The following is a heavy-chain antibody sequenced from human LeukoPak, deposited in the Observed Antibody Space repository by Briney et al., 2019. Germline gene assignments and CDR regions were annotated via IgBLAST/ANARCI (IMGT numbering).Heavy chain of an antibody. Sequence: PGGSLRLSCAASGFTFRSFDMSWVRQAPGKGLEWVSAISDRGGSTYYADSVKGRLTISRDNSKNTLYLQMNSLRAEDTAVYYCAKSPLVQRLHSYYGTDVWGQGTTVTVSS. V-gene: IGHV3-23*01. CDR3: AKSPLVQRLHSYYGTDV. D-gene: IGHD4-11*01. J-gene: IGHJ6*02. CDR2: ISDRGGST. CDR1: GFTFRSFD.